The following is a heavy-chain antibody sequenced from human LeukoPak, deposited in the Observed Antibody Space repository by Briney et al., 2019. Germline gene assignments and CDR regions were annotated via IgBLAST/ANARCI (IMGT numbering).Heavy chain of an antibody. Sequence: GGSLRLSCAASEFTVSSNYMNWVRQAPGKELEWVSVIYSGGSTYYADSVKGRFTISRDNSKNTLYLQMNSLRAEDTAVYYCAGGARRQQPFDYWGQGTLVTVSS. CDR2: IYSGGST. J-gene: IGHJ4*02. CDR3: AGGARRQQPFDY. CDR1: EFTVSSNY. D-gene: IGHD6-13*01. V-gene: IGHV3-66*01.